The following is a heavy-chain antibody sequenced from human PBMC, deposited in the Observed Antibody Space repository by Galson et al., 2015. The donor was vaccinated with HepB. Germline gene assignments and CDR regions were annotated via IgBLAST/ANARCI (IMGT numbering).Heavy chain of an antibody. V-gene: IGHV3-48*02. CDR1: GFTFSSYS. D-gene: IGHD3-22*01. J-gene: IGHJ4*02. CDR3: ARDVNTYYYDSSGYPDY. CDR2: ISSSSSTI. Sequence: SLRLSCAASGFTFSSYSMNWVRQAPGKGLEWVSYISSSSSTIYYADSVKGRFTISRDNAKNSLYLQMNSLRDEDTAVYYCARDVNTYYYDSSGYPDYWGQGTLVTVSS.